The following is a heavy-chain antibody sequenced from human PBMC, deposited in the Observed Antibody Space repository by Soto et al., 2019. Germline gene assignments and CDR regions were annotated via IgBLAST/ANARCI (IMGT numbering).Heavy chain of an antibody. CDR3: ARDEDSSGYWAASSDF. CDR1: GYTFTSYS. CDR2: ISTYTGST. V-gene: IGHV1-18*01. Sequence: ASVKFSCKASGYTFTSYSLSWVRQAPGQGLEWMGWISTYTGSTNYAQKFQGRVTMTRDTSTSTAYMEIRSLRSDDTAVYYCARDEDSSGYWAASSDFWGQGTLVTVSS. J-gene: IGHJ4*02. D-gene: IGHD3-22*01.